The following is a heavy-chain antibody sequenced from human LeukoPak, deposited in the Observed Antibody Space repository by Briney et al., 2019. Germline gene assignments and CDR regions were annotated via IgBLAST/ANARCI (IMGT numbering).Heavy chain of an antibody. D-gene: IGHD3-10*01. Sequence: PGGTLRLSCADSGFTFSSYGMHWVRQAPGKGLEWVAVISYDGSNEYYADSVKGRFTISRDNSKNTLYLQMNSLRAEDTAVYYCAKPDSYYFGSGSYYNWFDPWGQGTLVTVSS. CDR2: ISYDGSNE. CDR3: AKPDSYYFGSGSYYNWFDP. CDR1: GFTFSSYG. J-gene: IGHJ5*02. V-gene: IGHV3-30*18.